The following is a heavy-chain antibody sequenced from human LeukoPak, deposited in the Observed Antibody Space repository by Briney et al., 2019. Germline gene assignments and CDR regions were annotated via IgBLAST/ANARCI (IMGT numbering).Heavy chain of an antibody. Sequence: ASVKVSCKASGCTFTSYVISWVRQAPGQGLERMGWISAYNGNTNYAQKLQGRVTMTTDTSTSTAYMELRSLRSDDTAVYYCARGSVVVPAAPIDYWGQGALVTVSS. CDR3: ARGSVVVPAAPIDY. CDR2: ISAYNGNT. D-gene: IGHD2-2*01. J-gene: IGHJ4*02. V-gene: IGHV1-18*01. CDR1: GCTFTSYV.